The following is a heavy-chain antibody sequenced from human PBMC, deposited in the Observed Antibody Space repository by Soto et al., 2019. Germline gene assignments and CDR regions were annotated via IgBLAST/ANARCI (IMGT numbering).Heavy chain of an antibody. Sequence: EVQLVESGGGLVQPGGSLRLSCAASESIVSSNYMSWVRQAPGKGLEWVSVIYNGVSTYYADSVKGRFTISRDNSKNMLYLQMNSLRAEDTAVYYCARDNVAIGIYGMDVWGQGTTVTVSS. J-gene: IGHJ6*02. D-gene: IGHD1-26*01. V-gene: IGHV3-66*01. CDR2: IYNGVST. CDR3: ARDNVAIGIYGMDV. CDR1: ESIVSSNY.